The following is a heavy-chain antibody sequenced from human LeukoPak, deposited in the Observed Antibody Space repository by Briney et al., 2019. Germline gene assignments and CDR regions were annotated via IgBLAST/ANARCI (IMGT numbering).Heavy chain of an antibody. CDR2: IWYDGSNK. CDR1: GFTFSSYA. J-gene: IGHJ4*02. Sequence: PGGSLRLSCAASGFTFSSYAMSWVRQAPGKGLEWVAVIWYDGSNKYYADSVKGRFTISRDNSKNTLYLEMSSLRAEDTAVYYCTSFEYWGQGTLVTVSS. V-gene: IGHV3-33*08. CDR3: TSFEY.